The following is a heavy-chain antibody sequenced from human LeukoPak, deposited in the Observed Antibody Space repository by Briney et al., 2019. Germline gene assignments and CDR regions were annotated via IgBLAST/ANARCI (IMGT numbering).Heavy chain of an antibody. V-gene: IGHV3-21*01. Sequence: GGSLRLSCTASGFTFGDYAMSRVRQAPGKGLEWVSSISSSSSYIYYADSVKGRFTISRDNAKNSLYLQMNSLRAEDTAVYYCARVGDGGDFDYWGQGTLVTVSS. J-gene: IGHJ4*02. CDR3: ARVGDGGDFDY. CDR2: ISSSSSYI. D-gene: IGHD3-16*01. CDR1: GFTFGDYA.